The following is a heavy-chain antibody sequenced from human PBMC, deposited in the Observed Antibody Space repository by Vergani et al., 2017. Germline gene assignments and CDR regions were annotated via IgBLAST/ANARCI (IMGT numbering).Heavy chain of an antibody. Sequence: EVQLLESGGGLVQPGGSLRLSCAASGFTFSSYAMSWVRQAPGKGLEWVSAISGSGGSPYYADSVKGRFTISRDNSKNTLYLQMNSLRAEDTDVYYCAKDNAVAVYYFDYWGQGTLVTVSS. CDR1: GFTFSSYA. CDR3: AKDNAVAVYYFDY. CDR2: ISGSGGSP. J-gene: IGHJ4*02. V-gene: IGHV3-23*01. D-gene: IGHD6-19*01.